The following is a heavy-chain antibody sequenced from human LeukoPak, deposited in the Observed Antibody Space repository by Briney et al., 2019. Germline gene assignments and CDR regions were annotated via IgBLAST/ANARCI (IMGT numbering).Heavy chain of an antibody. J-gene: IGHJ5*02. CDR3: ARDSVAARTGQNWFDP. CDR1: GGSISSSSYY. D-gene: IGHD6-6*01. V-gene: IGHV4-39*07. Sequence: SETLSLTCTVSGGSISSSSYYWGWIRQPPGKGLEWIGTIYYSGSTYYNPSLKSRVTISVDTSKNQFSLKLSSVTAADTAVYYCARDSVAARTGQNWFDPWGQGTLVTVSS. CDR2: IYYSGST.